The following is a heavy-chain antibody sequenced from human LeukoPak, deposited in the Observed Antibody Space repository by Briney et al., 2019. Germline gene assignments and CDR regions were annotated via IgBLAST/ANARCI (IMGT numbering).Heavy chain of an antibody. D-gene: IGHD1-1*01. V-gene: IGHV4-31*02. Sequence: LRLSCAASGFTFSSYAMHWIRQHPGKGLEWIGSIYYSGSTNYNPSLQGRVTISLDTSRNQFSLKLSSVTAADTAVYYCASGDNDPLFDYWGQGTLVTVSS. CDR1: GFTFSSYAMH. J-gene: IGHJ4*02. CDR3: ASGDNDPLFDY. CDR2: IYYSGST.